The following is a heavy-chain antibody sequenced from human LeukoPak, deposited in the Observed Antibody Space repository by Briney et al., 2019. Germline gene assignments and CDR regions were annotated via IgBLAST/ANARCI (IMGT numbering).Heavy chain of an antibody. J-gene: IGHJ4*02. CDR1: GGTFSSYA. CDR3: ATDRVYGDLDY. V-gene: IGHV1-69*06. Sequence: SVKVSCKASGGTFSSYAISWVRQAPGQGLEWMGGIIPIFGTANYAQKFQGRVTITADKSTSTAYMELSSLRSEDTAVYYCATDRVYGDLDYWGQGTLVTVSS. D-gene: IGHD4-17*01. CDR2: IIPIFGTA.